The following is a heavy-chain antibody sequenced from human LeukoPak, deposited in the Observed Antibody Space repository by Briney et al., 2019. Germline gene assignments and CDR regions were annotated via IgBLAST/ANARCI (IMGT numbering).Heavy chain of an antibody. J-gene: IGHJ4*02. CDR2: INHSGST. D-gene: IGHD6-13*01. CDR1: GGSFSGYY. Sequence: PSETLSLTCAVYGGSFSGYYWSWIRQPPGKGLEWIGEINHSGSTNYNPSLKSRVTISVGTSKNQFSLKLSSVTAADTAVYYCARSRIAAAGPLCYWGQGTLVIVSS. V-gene: IGHV4-34*01. CDR3: ARSRIAAAGPLCY.